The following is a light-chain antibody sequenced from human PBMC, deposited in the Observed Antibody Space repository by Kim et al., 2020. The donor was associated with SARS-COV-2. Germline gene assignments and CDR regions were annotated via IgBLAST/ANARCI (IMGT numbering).Light chain of an antibody. CDR1: QSVGSSF. J-gene: IGKJ2*01. Sequence: EIVLTQSPATLSLSPGERATLSCGASQSVGSSFLAWYQQKPGLAPRLLIHDASKRAIDIPDSFIGSGSGTDFTLTITRLEPEDFAVYYCQLYSGSPRMYTFGQGTKLEI. V-gene: IGKV3D-20*01. CDR2: DAS. CDR3: QLYSGSPRMYT.